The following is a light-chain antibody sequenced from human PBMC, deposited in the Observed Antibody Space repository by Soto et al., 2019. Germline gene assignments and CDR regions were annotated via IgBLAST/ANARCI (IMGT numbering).Light chain of an antibody. V-gene: IGLV2-8*01. J-gene: IGLJ2*01. CDR2: EVS. CDR3: SSYGGSSTVV. Sequence: QSALTQPPSASGSPGQSVTISCTGSSSDVGGYNYVSWYQQHPGKAPKLMIYEVSKRPSGVPDRLSGSKSGNTASLTVSGLPAEDEADYYYSSYGGSSTVVFGGGTKLTVL. CDR1: SSDVGGYNY.